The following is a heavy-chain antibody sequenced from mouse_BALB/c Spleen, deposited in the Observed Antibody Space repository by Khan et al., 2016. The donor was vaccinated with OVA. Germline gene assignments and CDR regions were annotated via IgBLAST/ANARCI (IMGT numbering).Heavy chain of an antibody. D-gene: IGHD2-14*01. J-gene: IGHJ4*01. CDR2: INPRSGYN. Sequence: VQLVESGAELARPGASVRMSCKASGYTFTSNTMHWVKQRPGQGLEWIGYINPRSGYNNYNQNFKDKATLTADKSSSTAYMHLSSLTSEDAAVYYCARRTTGYTMDYWGQGTSVTVSS. CDR1: GYTFTSNT. CDR3: ARRTTGYTMDY. V-gene: IGHV1-4*01.